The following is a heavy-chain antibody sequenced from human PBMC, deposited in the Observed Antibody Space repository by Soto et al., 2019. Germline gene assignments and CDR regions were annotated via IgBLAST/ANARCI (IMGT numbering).Heavy chain of an antibody. D-gene: IGHD1-20*01. CDR1: GDRVSSNSAA. CDR3: ARDSRVTGTLKYYYYGMDV. CDR2: TYYRSKWYN. Sequence: SQTLSLTCAISGDRVSSNSAAWNWIRQSPSRGLEWLGRTYYRSKWYNDYAVSVKSRITINPDTSKNQFSLQLNSVTPEDTAVYYCARDSRVTGTLKYYYYGMDVWGQGTTVTVSS. V-gene: IGHV6-1*01. J-gene: IGHJ6*02.